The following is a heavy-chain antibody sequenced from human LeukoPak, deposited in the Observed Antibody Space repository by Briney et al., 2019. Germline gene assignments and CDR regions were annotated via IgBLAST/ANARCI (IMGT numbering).Heavy chain of an antibody. V-gene: IGHV3-7*03. CDR1: GFRFRNHW. CDR2: IKEDGSEK. J-gene: IGHJ4*02. Sequence: PGGSLRLSCEASGFRFRNHWMNWVRQAPGKGLEWVANIKEDGSEKYYVDSVKGRFTISRDNARNSLFLQMNSLRAEDTAVYYCAREGLWSDYFDYWGQGTLVTVSS. CDR3: AREGLWSDYFDY. D-gene: IGHD5-18*01.